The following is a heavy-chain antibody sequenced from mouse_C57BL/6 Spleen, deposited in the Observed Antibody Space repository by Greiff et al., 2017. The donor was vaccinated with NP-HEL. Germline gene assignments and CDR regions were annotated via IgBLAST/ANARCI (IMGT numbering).Heavy chain of an antibody. CDR2: IRNKANGYTT. D-gene: IGHD1-1*01. CDR3: ARWDYYGSVAY. V-gene: IGHV7-3*01. J-gene: IGHJ3*01. CDR1: GFTFTDYY. Sequence: DVKLQESGGGLVQPGGSLSLSCAASGFTFTDYYMSWVRQPPGKALEWLGFIRNKANGYTTEYSASVKGRFTISRDNSQSILYLQMNALRAEDSATYYCARWDYYGSVAYWGQGTLVTVSA.